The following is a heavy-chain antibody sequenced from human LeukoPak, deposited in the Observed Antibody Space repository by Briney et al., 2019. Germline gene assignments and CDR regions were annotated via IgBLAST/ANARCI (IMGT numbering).Heavy chain of an antibody. CDR2: ISAYNGNT. CDR1: GYTFTNSG. Sequence: ASVKVSCKASGYTFTNSGITWVRQAPGQGLEWMGWISAYNGNTNYAQKLQGRVTMTTDTSTSTAYMELRGLRSDDTAVYYCARGHRYSPDSWGQGTLVTVSS. D-gene: IGHD1-1*01. CDR3: ARGHRYSPDS. J-gene: IGHJ4*02. V-gene: IGHV1-18*01.